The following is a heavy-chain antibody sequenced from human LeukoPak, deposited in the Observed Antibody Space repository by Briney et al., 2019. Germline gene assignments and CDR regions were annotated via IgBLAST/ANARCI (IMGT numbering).Heavy chain of an antibody. CDR3: ARVYYYDSSGYYWFDP. D-gene: IGHD3-22*01. CDR2: MSASGST. CDR1: GGSISSYY. J-gene: IGHJ5*02. V-gene: IGHV4-4*07. Sequence: KPSKTLSLTCTVSGGSISSYYWSWIRQPAGRGLEWIGRMSASGSTNYSPSLKSRVTMSVDTSKNQFSLRLNSVTAADTAVYYCARVYYYDSSGYYWFDPWGQGTLVTVSS.